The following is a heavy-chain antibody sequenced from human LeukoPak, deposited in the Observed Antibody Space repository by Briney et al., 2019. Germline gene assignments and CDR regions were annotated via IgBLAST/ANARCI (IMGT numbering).Heavy chain of an antibody. Sequence: PSETLSLTCTVSGGSISSYYWSWTRQPAGKGLEWIGRIYTSGSTNYNPSLKSRVTMSVDTSKNQFSLKLSSVTAADTAVYYCARDGSSWSHDAFDIWGQGTMVTVSS. V-gene: IGHV4-4*07. CDR2: IYTSGST. CDR3: ARDGSSWSHDAFDI. CDR1: GGSISSYY. D-gene: IGHD6-13*01. J-gene: IGHJ3*02.